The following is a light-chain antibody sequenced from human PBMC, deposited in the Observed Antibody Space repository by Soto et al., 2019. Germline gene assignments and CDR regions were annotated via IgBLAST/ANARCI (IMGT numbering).Light chain of an antibody. V-gene: IGKV3-20*01. Sequence: EIVVTRSPGTLSLSPGERATLSPRSSQSVSSSYLAWYQQKPGQAPRLLIYGASSRATGIPDRFSGSGSGTDLTLTISSLQAEDVAVYYCQQYYTHPPTFGQGTKVDI. J-gene: IGKJ1*01. CDR3: QQYYTHPPT. CDR1: QSVSSSY. CDR2: GAS.